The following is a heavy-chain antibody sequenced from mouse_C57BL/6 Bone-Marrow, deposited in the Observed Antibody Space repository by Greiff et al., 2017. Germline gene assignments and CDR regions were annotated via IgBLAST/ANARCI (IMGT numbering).Heavy chain of an antibody. Sequence: VQLQQPGAELVKPGASVKLSCKASGYTFTSYWMHWVKQRPGQGLEWIGMIHPNSGSTNYNEKFKSKATLTVDKSSSTAYMQRSSLTSEDSAVYYCASRYDYATWLAYWGQGTLVTVSA. CDR3: ASRYDYATWLAY. D-gene: IGHD2-4*01. CDR1: GYTFTSYW. CDR2: IHPNSGST. V-gene: IGHV1-64*01. J-gene: IGHJ3*01.